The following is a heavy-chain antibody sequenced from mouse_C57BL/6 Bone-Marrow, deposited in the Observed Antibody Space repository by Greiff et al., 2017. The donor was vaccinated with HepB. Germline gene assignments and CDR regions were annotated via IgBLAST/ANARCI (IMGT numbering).Heavy chain of an antibody. V-gene: IGHV1-47*01. J-gene: IGHJ3*01. CDR2: FHPYNDDT. CDR1: GYTFTTYP. D-gene: IGHD1-1*01. Sequence: VQRVESGAELVKPGASVKMSCKASGYTFTTYPIEWMKQNHGKSLEWIGNFHPYNDDTKYNEKFKGKATLTVEKSSSTVYLELSRLTSDDSAVYYCARKGDYYGSSYVAWFAYWGQGTLVTVSA. CDR3: ARKGDYYGSSYVAWFAY.